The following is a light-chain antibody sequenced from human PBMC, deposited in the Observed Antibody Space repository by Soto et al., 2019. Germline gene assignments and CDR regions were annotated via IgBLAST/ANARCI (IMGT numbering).Light chain of an antibody. Sequence: QSVLTQPPSVSGAPGQRVTISCTGSSSNIGAGYDVHWYQQLPGTAPKLLVHGNSNRPSGVPDRFSGSKSGTSASLAITGLQAEDEADYYCQSYDSSLSGSAFGGGTQLTVL. J-gene: IGLJ2*01. V-gene: IGLV1-40*01. CDR3: QSYDSSLSGSA. CDR2: GNS. CDR1: SSNIGAGYD.